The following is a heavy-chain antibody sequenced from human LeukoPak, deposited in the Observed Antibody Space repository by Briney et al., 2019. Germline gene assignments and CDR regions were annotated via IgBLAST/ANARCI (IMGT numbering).Heavy chain of an antibody. J-gene: IGHJ4*02. CDR2: IYYSGST. V-gene: IGHV4-30-4*01. CDR3: ARLPYGATVPTYFDY. CDR1: GGSISSGDYY. Sequence: PSETLSLTCTVSGGSISSGDYYWSWIRQPPGKGLEWIGYIYYSGSTYYNPSLKSRVTISVDTSKNQFSLKLSSVTAAATAVYYCARLPYGATVPTYFDYWGQGTLVTVSS. D-gene: IGHD1-26*01.